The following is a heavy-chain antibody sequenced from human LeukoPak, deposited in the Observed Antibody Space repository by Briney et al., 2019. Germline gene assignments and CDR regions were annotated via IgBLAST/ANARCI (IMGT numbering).Heavy chain of an antibody. V-gene: IGHV1-2*02. D-gene: IGHD1-26*01. CDR1: GYTFSDYH. Sequence: ASVKVSCKASGYTFSDYHMHWVRQAPGRGLEWMGWINPNSGGTIYAQKFQGRVTMTRDTSITTAYMELSRLRSDDTAVYYCARARAPGDPFDIWGQGTMVTVSS. J-gene: IGHJ3*02. CDR3: ARARAPGDPFDI. CDR2: INPNSGGT.